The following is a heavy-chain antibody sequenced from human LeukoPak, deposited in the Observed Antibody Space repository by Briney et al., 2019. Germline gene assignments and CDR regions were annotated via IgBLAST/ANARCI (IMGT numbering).Heavy chain of an antibody. CDR3: ARPARCSSTSCYWDY. CDR2: NYPGDSDT. V-gene: IGHV5-51*01. D-gene: IGHD2-2*01. Sequence: GESLKISCKGSGYSFTSYWIGWVRPMPGKGLEWMGINYPGDSDTRYSPSFQGQVTISADKSISTAYLQWSSLKASDTAMYYCARPARCSSTSCYWDYWGQGTLVTVSS. CDR1: GYSFTSYW. J-gene: IGHJ4*02.